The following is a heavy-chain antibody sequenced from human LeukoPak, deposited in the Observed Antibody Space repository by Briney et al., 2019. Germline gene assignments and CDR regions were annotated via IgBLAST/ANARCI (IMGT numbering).Heavy chain of an antibody. CDR1: GLTFSNYG. CDR3: AKVNCGGDCYYYYYGMDV. Sequence: SGGSLRLSCAASGLTFSNYGMHWVRQAPGKGLEGWAVISYDGSNKYYADSVKGRFTISRDNSKNTVYLQMNSLRAEDTAVYYCAKVNCGGDCYYYYYGMDVWGQGTTVTVSS. D-gene: IGHD2-21*02. V-gene: IGHV3-30*18. CDR2: ISYDGSNK. J-gene: IGHJ6*02.